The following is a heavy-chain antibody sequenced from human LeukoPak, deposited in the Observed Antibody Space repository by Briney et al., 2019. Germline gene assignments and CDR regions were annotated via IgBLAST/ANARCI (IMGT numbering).Heavy chain of an antibody. V-gene: IGHV3-30-3*02. J-gene: IGHJ5*02. D-gene: IGHD2-8*01. CDR1: GFTFSSYA. Sequence: GGSLRLSCAASGFTFSSYAMHWVRQAPGKGLEWVAVISYDGSNKYYADSVKGRFTISRDNSKNTLYLQMNSLRAEDTALYYCAKSNGSIGLDPWGQGTLVTVSS. CDR2: ISYDGSNK. CDR3: AKSNGSIGLDP.